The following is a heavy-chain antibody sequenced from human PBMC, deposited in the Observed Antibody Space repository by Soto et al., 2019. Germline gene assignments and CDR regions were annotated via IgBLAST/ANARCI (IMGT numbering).Heavy chain of an antibody. Sequence: ASVKGSFEAPGHNFTDFHIPCVRQAPGQGLEWMGWINPDSGDTNFAQKFQCWVNVAWDTSITTAYLDLNRLKSDDTAIHWCEVNQSFFFDPWGQGALVTVSS. CDR2: INPDSGDT. J-gene: IGHJ5*02. CDR3: EVNQSFFFDP. V-gene: IGHV1-2*04. CDR1: GHNFTDFH. D-gene: IGHD3-3*02.